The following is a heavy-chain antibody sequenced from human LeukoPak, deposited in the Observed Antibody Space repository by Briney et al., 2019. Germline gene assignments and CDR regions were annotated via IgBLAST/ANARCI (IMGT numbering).Heavy chain of an antibody. D-gene: IGHD3-16*01. CDR2: INAGNGNT. J-gene: IGHJ5*02. V-gene: IGHV1-3*01. CDR3: ARDSHHTFGGPIGFDP. CDR1: GYTFTSYA. Sequence: ASVKVSCKASGYTFTSYAMHWVRQAPGQRPEWMGWINAGNGNTKYSQKFQGRVTITRDTSASTAYMELSSLRSEDTAVYYCARDSHHTFGGPIGFDPWGQGTLVTVSS.